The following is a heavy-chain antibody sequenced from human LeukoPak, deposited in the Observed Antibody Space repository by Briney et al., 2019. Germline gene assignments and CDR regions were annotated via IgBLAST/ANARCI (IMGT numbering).Heavy chain of an antibody. CDR2: ISYDGIYK. J-gene: IGHJ5*01. CDR3: AKDRSTGWYAGFDF. V-gene: IGHV3-30*18. D-gene: IGHD6-19*01. CDR1: GFTFSSYG. Sequence: GGSLRLSCAASGFTFSSYGMHWARQAPGKGLEWVAYISYDGIYKNYTDSVKGRFTIARDNSKTTLYLQMISLRPEDSAVYFCAKDRSTGWYAGFDFWGQGTLVTVSS.